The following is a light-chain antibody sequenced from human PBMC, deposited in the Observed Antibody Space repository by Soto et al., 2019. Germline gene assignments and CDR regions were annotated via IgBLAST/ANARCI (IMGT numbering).Light chain of an antibody. CDR3: QQYNFWPPLT. Sequence: EIVMTQSPATLSVSPGERATLSCRASQSVNSNLAWYRQKPGQAPRLLISDASTRATGVPARFSGSGSGTEFTLTISILQSEDSGIYYCQQYNFWPPLTFGGGTKGESK. CDR2: DAS. CDR1: QSVNSN. J-gene: IGKJ4*01. V-gene: IGKV3-15*01.